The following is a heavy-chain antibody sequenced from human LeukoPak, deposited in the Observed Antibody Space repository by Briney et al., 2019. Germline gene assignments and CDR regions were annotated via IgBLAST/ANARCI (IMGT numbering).Heavy chain of an antibody. J-gene: IGHJ6*03. Sequence: GGSLRLSCAASGFTFDDYGMSWVRQAPGKGREWVSGINWNGGSTVYADSVKGRFTISRDNAKNSLYLQMNSLRAEDTALYYRARGGYDILTGYYDYYYMDVWGKGTTVTVSS. D-gene: IGHD3-9*01. V-gene: IGHV3-20*04. CDR3: ARGGYDILTGYYDYYYMDV. CDR1: GFTFDDYG. CDR2: INWNGGST.